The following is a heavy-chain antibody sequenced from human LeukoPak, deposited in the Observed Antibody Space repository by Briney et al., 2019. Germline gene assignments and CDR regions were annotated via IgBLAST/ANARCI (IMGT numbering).Heavy chain of an antibody. CDR3: AKGTVAARRGDAFDI. CDR2: ISWNSGSI. V-gene: IGHV3-9*03. J-gene: IGHJ3*02. D-gene: IGHD6-6*01. CDR1: GLTFDDYA. Sequence: GGSLRLSCAASGLTFDDYAMHWVRQAPGKGLEWVSGISWNSGSIGYADSVKGRFTISRDNAKNSLYLQMNSLRAEDMALYYCAKGTVAARRGDAFDIRGQGTMVTVSS.